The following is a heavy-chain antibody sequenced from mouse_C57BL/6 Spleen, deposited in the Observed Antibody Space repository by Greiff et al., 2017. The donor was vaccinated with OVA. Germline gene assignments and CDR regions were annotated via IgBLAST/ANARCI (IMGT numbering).Heavy chain of an antibody. Sequence: EVMLVESGGGLVQPKGSLKLSCAASGFSFNTYAMNWVRQAPGKGLEWVARIRCKSNNYATYYADSVKDRFTISRDDSESKLYLQMNSWKTEDTAVYYCGGLGRGYWYFDVWGTGTTVTVSS. CDR2: IRCKSNNYAT. CDR3: GGLGRGYWYFDV. J-gene: IGHJ1*03. V-gene: IGHV10-1*01. CDR1: GFSFNTYA.